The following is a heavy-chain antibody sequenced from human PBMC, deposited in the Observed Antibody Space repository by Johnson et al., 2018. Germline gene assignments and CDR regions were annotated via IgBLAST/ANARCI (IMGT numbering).Heavy chain of an antibody. V-gene: IGHV1-69*01. CDR3: AGGRVATIEYYYYYSGMDV. CDR2: IIPIFGTA. J-gene: IGHJ6*02. CDR1: GGTFSSYA. D-gene: IGHD5-24*01. Sequence: QVQLVESGAEVKKPGSSVKVSCKASGGTFSSYAISWVRQAPGQGLEWMGGIIPIFGTANYAQKFQGRVTITADESTSTAYMGLSSLRSEDTAVYYCAGGRVATIEYYYYYSGMDVWGQGTTVTVSS.